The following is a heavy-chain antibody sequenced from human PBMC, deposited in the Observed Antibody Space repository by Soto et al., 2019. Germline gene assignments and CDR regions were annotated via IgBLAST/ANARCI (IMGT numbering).Heavy chain of an antibody. CDR2: INIDGSDT. CDR3: TRGGTHQL. J-gene: IGHJ4*02. CDR1: GFTFRNYW. D-gene: IGHD6-13*01. Sequence: AESGGDLVQPGGSLRLSCAASGFTFRNYWMHWVRQGPGKGLEWVSQINIDGSDTTHADSVKGRFTISRDNAKNTLYLQMNSLRVEDTAVYFCTRGGTHQLWGQGTLVTVSS. V-gene: IGHV3-74*01.